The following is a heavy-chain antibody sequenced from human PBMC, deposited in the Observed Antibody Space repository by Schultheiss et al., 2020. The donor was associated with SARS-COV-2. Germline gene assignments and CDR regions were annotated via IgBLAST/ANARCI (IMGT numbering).Heavy chain of an antibody. CDR2: IDWDDDK. V-gene: IGHV2-70*01. D-gene: IGHD4-23*01. Sequence: SGPTLVKPTQTLTLTCTFSGFSLSTCGMCVSWIRQPPGKALEWLALIDWDDDKYYTTSLKTRLTISKDTSKNQVVLTMTNMDPVDTATYYCARVDYGGVASGMDVWGQGTTVTVSS. CDR3: ARVDYGGVASGMDV. CDR1: GFSLSTCGMC. J-gene: IGHJ6*02.